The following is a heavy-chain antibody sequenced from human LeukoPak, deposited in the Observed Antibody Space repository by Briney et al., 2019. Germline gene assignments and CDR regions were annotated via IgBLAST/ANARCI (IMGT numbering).Heavy chain of an antibody. Sequence: PGGSLRLPCAASGFTFSSYAMHWVRQAPGKGLEWVAVISYDGSNKYYADSVKGRFTISRDNAKNSLYLQMNSLRAEDTAVYYCARDVGWELLRGVGAFDIWGQGTMVTVFS. CDR2: ISYDGSNK. CDR3: ARDVGWELLRGVGAFDI. CDR1: GFTFSSYA. J-gene: IGHJ3*02. V-gene: IGHV3-30-3*01. D-gene: IGHD1-26*01.